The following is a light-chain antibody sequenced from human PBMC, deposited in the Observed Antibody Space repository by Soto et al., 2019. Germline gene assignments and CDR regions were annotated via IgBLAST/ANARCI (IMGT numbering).Light chain of an antibody. J-gene: IGLJ3*02. Sequence: QSALTQPASVSGSPGQSITISCTGTSSDVGSYNLVSWYQQHPGKAPKLMIYEGSKRPSGVSNRFSGSKSGNTASLTISGLQAEDVADYYCCSYAGSNWVFGGGTKLTVL. CDR3: CSYAGSNWV. CDR2: EGS. V-gene: IGLV2-23*01. CDR1: SSDVGSYNL.